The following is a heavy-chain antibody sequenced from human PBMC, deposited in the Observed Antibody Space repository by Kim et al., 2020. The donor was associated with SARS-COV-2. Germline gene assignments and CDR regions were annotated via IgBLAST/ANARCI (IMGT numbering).Heavy chain of an antibody. CDR3: ARDSSPWIQLWLYYFDY. CDR2: ISSSSSTI. CDR1: GFTFSSYS. D-gene: IGHD5-18*01. Sequence: GGSLRLSCAASGFTFSSYSMNWVRQAPGKGLEWVSYISSSSSTIYYADSVKGRFTISRDNAKNSLYLQMNSLRAEDTAVYYCARDSSPWIQLWLYYFDYWGQGTLVTVSS. V-gene: IGHV3-48*04. J-gene: IGHJ4*02.